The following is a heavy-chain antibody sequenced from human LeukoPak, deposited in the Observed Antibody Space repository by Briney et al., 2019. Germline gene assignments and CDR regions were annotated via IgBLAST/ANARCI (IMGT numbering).Heavy chain of an antibody. Sequence: PSETLSPTCSVFAVSISNYYWSWIRQSAGGGLEWIGRVSISGGTNYNPSLTSRVSMSIDTSKSQFSLKLTSVTAADTAVYYCARGPLMSAGGGVDPWGQGTLVTVSS. CDR1: AVSISNYY. D-gene: IGHD6-13*01. V-gene: IGHV4-4*07. CDR2: VSISGGT. CDR3: ARGPLMSAGGGVDP. J-gene: IGHJ5*02.